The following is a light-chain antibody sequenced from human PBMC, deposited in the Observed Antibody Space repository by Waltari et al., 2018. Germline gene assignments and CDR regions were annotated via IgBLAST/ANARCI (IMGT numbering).Light chain of an antibody. CDR3: NSYAGSSSWV. CDR2: DVS. CDR1: SSDVGFYNY. V-gene: IGLV2-14*01. Sequence: QSALTQPASVSGSPGQSITISCTGTSSDVGFYNYVSWYHQHPGKAPKLMIYDVSERPAGVSNRFSGSKSGNTASRTISGLQAEDEADYYCNSYAGSSSWVFGGGTKLTVL. J-gene: IGLJ3*02.